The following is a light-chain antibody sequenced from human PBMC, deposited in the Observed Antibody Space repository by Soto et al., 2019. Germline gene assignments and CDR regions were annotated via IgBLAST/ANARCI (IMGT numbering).Light chain of an antibody. CDR3: LQYNSYPWT. Sequence: DIQMTQSPSSLSASVGDRVTITCRASQGIRSGLGWYQQKPGKAPKRLIYDASSLQSGVPSRFSGSGSWTEFTLTSSSLQPEDFATNYCLQYNSYPWTFGQGTKVKSN. V-gene: IGKV1-17*01. CDR1: QGIRSG. CDR2: DAS. J-gene: IGKJ1*01.